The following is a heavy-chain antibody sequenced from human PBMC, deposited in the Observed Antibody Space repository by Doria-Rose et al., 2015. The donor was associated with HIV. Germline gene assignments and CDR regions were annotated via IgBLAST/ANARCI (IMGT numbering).Heavy chain of an antibody. CDR2: IRYDGSNK. J-gene: IGHJ4*02. Sequence: LEWVAFIRYDGSNKYYADSVKGRLTISRDNSKETLYLQMNRLTAEDTAVYYCAKTSGGSLDYWGQGMLVTVSS. V-gene: IGHV3-30*02. D-gene: IGHD3-10*01. CDR3: AKTSGGSLDY.